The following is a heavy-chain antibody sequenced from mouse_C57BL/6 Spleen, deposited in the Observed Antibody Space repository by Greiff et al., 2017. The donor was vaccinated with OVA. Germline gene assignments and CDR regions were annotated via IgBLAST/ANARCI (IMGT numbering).Heavy chain of an antibody. CDR3: ARELRPSYYYAMDY. CDR1: GYTFTSYW. CDR2: IYPGSGST. V-gene: IGHV1-55*01. D-gene: IGHD3-2*02. Sequence: QVQLQQSGAELVKPGASVKMSCKASGYTFTSYWITWVKQRPGQGLEWIGDIYPGSGSTNYNEKFKSKATLTVDTSSSTAYMQLSSLTSEDSAVYYCARELRPSYYYAMDYWGQGTSVTVSS. J-gene: IGHJ4*01.